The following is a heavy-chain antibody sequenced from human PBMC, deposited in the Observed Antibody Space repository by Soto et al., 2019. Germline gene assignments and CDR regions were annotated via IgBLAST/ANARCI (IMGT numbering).Heavy chain of an antibody. D-gene: IGHD6-13*01. CDR1: GYTFTSYY. J-gene: IGHJ6*02. V-gene: IGHV1-46*01. Sequence: ASVKVSCKASGYTFTSYYMHWVRQAPGQGLEWMGIINPSGGSTSYAQKFQGRVTMTRDTSTSTVYMELSSLRSEDTAVYYCARVGQQLSYYYGMDVWGQGTTVTVSS. CDR3: ARVGQQLSYYYGMDV. CDR2: INPSGGST.